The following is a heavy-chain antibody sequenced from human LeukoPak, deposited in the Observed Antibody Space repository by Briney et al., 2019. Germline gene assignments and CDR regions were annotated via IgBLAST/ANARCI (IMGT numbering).Heavy chain of an antibody. Sequence: SQTLSFTCAVSGDSVSSSTAAWNWLRQSPSRGLEWLGSTYYKSKWYNEYAISMKSPITINPDTSRNQFSLQLNSVTPEDTAVYYCARGTHVAGTCCYAWFDRWGQGTLVTVSS. CDR2: TYYKSKWYN. D-gene: IGHD2-2*01. CDR3: ARGTHVAGTCCYAWFDR. V-gene: IGHV6-1*01. CDR1: GDSVSSSTAA. J-gene: IGHJ5*02.